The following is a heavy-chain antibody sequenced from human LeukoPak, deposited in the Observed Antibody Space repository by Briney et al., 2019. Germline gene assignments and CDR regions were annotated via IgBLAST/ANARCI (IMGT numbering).Heavy chain of an antibody. D-gene: IGHD1-26*01. Sequence: GGFLRLSCAASGFTVSSNYMRWVRQAPGKGLEWVSVIYSGGSTYYADSVKGRFTISRDNSKNTLYLQMNSLRAEDTAVYYCAREVPSPYSGSYFDYWGQGTLVTVSS. CDR3: AREVPSPYSGSYFDY. J-gene: IGHJ4*02. CDR2: IYSGGST. V-gene: IGHV3-53*01. CDR1: GFTVSSNY.